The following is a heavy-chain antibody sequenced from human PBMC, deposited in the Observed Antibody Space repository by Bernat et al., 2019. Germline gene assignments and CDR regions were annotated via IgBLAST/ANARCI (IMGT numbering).Heavy chain of an antibody. V-gene: IGHV1-18*01. J-gene: IGHJ4*02. CDR3: ATAYSSGWYGDRDFDY. CDR2: ISAYNGNT. Sequence: QVQLVQSGAEVKKPGASVKVSCKASGYTFTSYGISWVRQAPGQGLEWMGWISAYNGNTNYAQKLQGRVTMTTDTSTSTAYMELRSLRSDDTAVYYCATAYSSGWYGDRDFDYWGQGPLVTVSS. D-gene: IGHD6-19*01. CDR1: GYTFTSYG.